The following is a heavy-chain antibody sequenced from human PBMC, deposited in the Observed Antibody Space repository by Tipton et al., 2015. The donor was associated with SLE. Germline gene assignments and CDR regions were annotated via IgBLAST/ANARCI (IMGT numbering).Heavy chain of an antibody. CDR1: GGSFSGYY. CDR3: ARGIGAFDI. Sequence: TLSLTCAVYGGSFSGYYWSWTRQPPGRGLEWIGEINHSGRTNYKSSLKSRVTISVDTSKNQFSLKLSSVTAADTAVYYCARGIGAFDIWGQGTMVTVSS. CDR2: INHSGRT. J-gene: IGHJ3*02. V-gene: IGHV4-34*01.